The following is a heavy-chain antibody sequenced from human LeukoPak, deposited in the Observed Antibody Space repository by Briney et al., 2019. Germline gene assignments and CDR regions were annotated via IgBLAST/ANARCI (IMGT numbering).Heavy chain of an antibody. D-gene: IGHD2-2*01. V-gene: IGHV4-31*03. CDR3: ARSVPAAVAHYGMDV. CDR1: GGSISSVGYY. CDR2: IYYSGST. J-gene: IGHJ6*02. Sequence: SETLSLTCTVSGGSISSVGYYWSWVRPHPGKGLEWVVYIYYSGSTYYNPSRKNRPTLSVGTSKNQFCRKLRSVTAGDTAVYQCARSVPAAVAHYGMDVWGQGTTVPVSS.